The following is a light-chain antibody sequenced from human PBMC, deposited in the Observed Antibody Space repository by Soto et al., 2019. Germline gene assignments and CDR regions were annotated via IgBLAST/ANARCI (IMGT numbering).Light chain of an antibody. CDR3: QSYDSSLSGSV. Sequence: QSVLTQPPSVSGAPGQRVTISCTGSSSNIGAGYDVHWYQQLPGTAPKLLIYGNSNLPSGVPDRFSGSKSGTSASLAITGLQAEDVADYYCQSYDSSLSGSVFGGGTKLTVL. V-gene: IGLV1-40*01. CDR2: GNS. CDR1: SSNIGAGYD. J-gene: IGLJ3*02.